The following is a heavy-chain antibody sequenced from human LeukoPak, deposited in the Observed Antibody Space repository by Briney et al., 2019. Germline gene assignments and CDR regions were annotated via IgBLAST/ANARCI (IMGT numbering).Heavy chain of an antibody. CDR1: GFTFSSYA. CDR3: AKNYGTSRPFYDS. D-gene: IGHD4-17*01. CDR2: IRGDAIYI. Sequence: GGSLRLSCAASGFTFSSYAMTWVRQAPGKGLQWVSAIRGDAIYIYYLDSVKGRFTTSRDNSKNTLFLQMNSLTADDTAVYYCAKNYGTSRPFYDSWGQGIVVTVAS. J-gene: IGHJ4*02. V-gene: IGHV3-23*01.